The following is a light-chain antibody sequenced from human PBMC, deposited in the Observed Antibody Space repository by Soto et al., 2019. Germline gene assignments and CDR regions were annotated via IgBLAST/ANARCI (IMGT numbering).Light chain of an antibody. Sequence: EIVLTQSPGTLSLSPGERATLSCRASQSVSSSYLAWYQQRPGQAPRLLIYDASNRATGVPARFSGSRSGTDFTLTISRLEPEDFAVYYCQQYGSSQTFGQGTRLEIK. J-gene: IGKJ5*01. CDR2: DAS. V-gene: IGKV3-20*01. CDR1: QSVSSSY. CDR3: QQYGSSQT.